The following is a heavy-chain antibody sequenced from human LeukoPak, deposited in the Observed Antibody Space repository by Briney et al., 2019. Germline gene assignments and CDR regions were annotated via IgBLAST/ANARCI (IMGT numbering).Heavy chain of an antibody. CDR2: ISGNGVNT. J-gene: IGHJ4*02. D-gene: IGHD1-26*01. CDR3: ARVPLVGATDYFDY. V-gene: IGHV3-23*01. CDR1: GLAFSTYA. Sequence: PGGSLRLSCAASGLAFSTYAMNWVRQAPGKGLEWVSGISGNGVNTYYADSVKGRFTISRDNSKNTLYLQMNSLRAEDTAVYYCARVPLVGATDYFDYWGQGTLVTVSS.